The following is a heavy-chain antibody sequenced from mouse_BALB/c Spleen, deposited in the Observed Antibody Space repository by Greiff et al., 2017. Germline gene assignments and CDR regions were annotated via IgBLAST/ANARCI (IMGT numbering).Heavy chain of an antibody. J-gene: IGHJ1*01. V-gene: IGHV1-7*01. CDR2: INPSTGYT. CDR1: GYTFTSYW. CDR3: ARGPYWYFDV. Sequence: VQLQQSGAELAKPGASVKMSCKASGYTFTSYWMHWVKQRPGQGLEWIGYINPSTGYTEYNQKFKDKATLTADKSSSTAYMQLSSLTSEDSAVYYCARGPYWYFDVWGAGTTVTVSS.